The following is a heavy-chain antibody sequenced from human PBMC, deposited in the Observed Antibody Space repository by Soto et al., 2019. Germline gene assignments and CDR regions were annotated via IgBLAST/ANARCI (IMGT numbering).Heavy chain of an antibody. Sequence: QLQLQESGPGLVKPSETLSLTCTVSGGSISSSSYYWGWIRQPPGKGLEWIGSIYYSGSTYYNPSLKSRVSISVDPSRTQSSLKLSSVAAADSAVYYCARRGGFLEWSLSDHDAFDIWGQGTMVTVSS. CDR3: ARRGGFLEWSLSDHDAFDI. D-gene: IGHD3-3*01. CDR2: IYYSGST. J-gene: IGHJ3*02. V-gene: IGHV4-39*01. CDR1: GGSISSSSYY.